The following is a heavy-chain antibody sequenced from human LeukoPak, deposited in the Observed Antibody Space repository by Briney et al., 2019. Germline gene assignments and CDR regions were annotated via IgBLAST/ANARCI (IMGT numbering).Heavy chain of an antibody. CDR3: ARAPRYGSGSSHAFDI. V-gene: IGHV4-39*07. J-gene: IGHJ3*02. CDR1: GGSISSSSYY. CDR2: IYYSGST. Sequence: SETLSLTCTVSGGSISSSSYYWGWIRQPPGKGLEWIGSIYYSGSTYYNPSLKSRVTISVDTSKNQFSLKLSSVTAADTAVYYCARAPRYGSGSSHAFDIWGQGTMVTVSS. D-gene: IGHD3-10*01.